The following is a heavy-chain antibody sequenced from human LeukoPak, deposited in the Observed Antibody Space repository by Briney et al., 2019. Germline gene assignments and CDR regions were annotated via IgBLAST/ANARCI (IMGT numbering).Heavy chain of an antibody. CDR1: GFSFSTYA. V-gene: IGHV3-23*01. CDR2: ISGSGDNT. J-gene: IGHJ4*02. D-gene: IGHD3-3*02. Sequence: GGSLRLSCEASGFSFSTYAMSWVRQAPGKGLEWVSSISGSGDNTHYADSVKGRFTISGDNSKSTLYLQMQSLRAEDTAVYYCTIFNYWGQGTLVTVSS. CDR3: TIFNY.